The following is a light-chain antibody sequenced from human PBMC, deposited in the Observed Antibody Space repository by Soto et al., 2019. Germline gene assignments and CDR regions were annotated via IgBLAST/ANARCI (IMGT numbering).Light chain of an antibody. J-gene: IGKJ1*01. V-gene: IGKV1-5*01. CDR1: QNVNRG. CDR2: YAS. Sequence: EIQMTQFPSTLSASAGARFTITCRASQNVNRGLAWYQQKPGKAPKVLIWYASSLMSGVPSRFIGSGYGTKFTLTINRLQPDDSATYYCQQYDSFSVWTFGQGTKVDI. CDR3: QQYDSFSVWT.